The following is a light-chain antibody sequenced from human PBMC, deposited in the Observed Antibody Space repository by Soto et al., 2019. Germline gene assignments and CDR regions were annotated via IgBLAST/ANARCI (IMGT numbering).Light chain of an antibody. Sequence: EIVLTQSPGTLSLSPGERATLSCSASQSVSSSYLAWYQQKPGQAPGLLIYGASSRATGIPDRFSGSGSGTDFTLTISRLEPEDFAVYYCQQYGRSPWTFGQGTKVDIK. CDR2: GAS. CDR3: QQYGRSPWT. V-gene: IGKV3-20*01. CDR1: QSVSSSY. J-gene: IGKJ1*01.